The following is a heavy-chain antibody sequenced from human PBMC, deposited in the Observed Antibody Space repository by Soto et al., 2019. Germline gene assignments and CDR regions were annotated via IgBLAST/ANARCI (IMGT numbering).Heavy chain of an antibody. Sequence: PSETLSLTCTVSGGSVSSGSYYWSWVRQAPGKGLEWIGYVYYSGTTNYNPSLKSRVTISVDTSKNQFSLKLNSVAAADTAFYYCATTRGLAVGGSFDYWGQGMLVTVSS. CDR3: ATTRGLAVGGSFDY. J-gene: IGHJ4*02. D-gene: IGHD3-10*01. CDR1: GGSVSSGSYY. CDR2: VYYSGTT. V-gene: IGHV4-61*01.